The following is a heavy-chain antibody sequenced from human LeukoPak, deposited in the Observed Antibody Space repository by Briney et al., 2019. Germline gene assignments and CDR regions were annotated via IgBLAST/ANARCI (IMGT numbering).Heavy chain of an antibody. D-gene: IGHD5-24*01. Sequence: PGRSLRLSCAASGFTFDVYVMHWARQAPGEGLEWVSGISWNSGSIGYADSVKGRFTISRDNAKNSLYLQMNSLRAEDTALYYCAKNLWLHTGVFDSWGQGTLVTVSS. CDR3: AKNLWLHTGVFDS. CDR1: GFTFDVYV. V-gene: IGHV3-9*01. CDR2: ISWNSGSI. J-gene: IGHJ4*02.